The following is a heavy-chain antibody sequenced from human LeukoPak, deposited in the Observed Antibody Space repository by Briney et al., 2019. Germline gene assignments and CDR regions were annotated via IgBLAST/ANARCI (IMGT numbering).Heavy chain of an antibody. CDR3: AKVAPTYGSGQGFDP. D-gene: IGHD3-10*01. CDR1: GYTFTGYY. Sequence: RASVKVSCKASGYTFTGYYLHWVRQAPGQGLEWMGWINPNSGGTNYAQKFQGWVTMTRDTSINTAYMELSRLRSDDTAVYYCAKVAPTYGSGQGFDPWGQGTLVTVSS. CDR2: INPNSGGT. V-gene: IGHV1-2*04. J-gene: IGHJ5*02.